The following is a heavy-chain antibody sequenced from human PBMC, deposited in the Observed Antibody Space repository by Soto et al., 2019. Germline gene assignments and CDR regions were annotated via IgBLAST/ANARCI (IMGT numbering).Heavy chain of an antibody. D-gene: IGHD3-10*01. CDR2: INYSGST. CDR1: GGSINSGSYY. J-gene: IGHJ4*02. Sequence: QVQLQESGPGLVKPSQTLSLTCTVTGGSINSGSYYWSWIRQHPGKGLEWIGNINYSGSTYYNPSLKSRVLMSVDASQNQFFLKLTSVTAADTAIYYCARDRLMGQYFGSWGQRTLVTVSS. V-gene: IGHV4-31*03. CDR3: ARDRLMGQYFGS.